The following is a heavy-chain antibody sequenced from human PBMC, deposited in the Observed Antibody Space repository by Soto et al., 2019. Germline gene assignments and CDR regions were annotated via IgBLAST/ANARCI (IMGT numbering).Heavy chain of an antibody. CDR1: GGTFSNDI. J-gene: IGHJ4*02. D-gene: IGHD5-12*01. Sequence: QVQVVQSGAEVKKPGSSVKVSCKASGGTFSNDIITWVRQAPGQGLEWMGRIIPLLDIANYAQKFQGRVTITADKCTSTAYMELNSLRSEDTAVYYCVRDSPIGSTYSGYDGIDYWGQGTLVTVSS. V-gene: IGHV1-69*08. CDR3: VRDSPIGSTYSGYDGIDY. CDR2: IIPLLDIA.